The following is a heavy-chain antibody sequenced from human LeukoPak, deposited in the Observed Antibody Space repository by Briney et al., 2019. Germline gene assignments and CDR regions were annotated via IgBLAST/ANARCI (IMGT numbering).Heavy chain of an antibody. V-gene: IGHV1-58*02. J-gene: IGHJ4*02. CDR2: IVVGSGNT. Sequence: ASVKVSCKASGFTFTSSAMQWVRQARGQRLEWIGWIVVGSGNTNYAQKFQERVTITRDMSTSTAYMELSSLRSEGTAVYYCAAEAVAGTLDYWGQGTLVTVSS. D-gene: IGHD6-19*01. CDR3: AAEAVAGTLDY. CDR1: GFTFTSSA.